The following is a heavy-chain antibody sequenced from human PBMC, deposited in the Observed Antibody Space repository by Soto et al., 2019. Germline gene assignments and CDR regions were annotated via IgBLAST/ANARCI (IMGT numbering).Heavy chain of an antibody. CDR2: INQDGSES. D-gene: IGHD3-16*01. CDR1: EFTFSKYW. J-gene: IGHJ4*02. Sequence: EVQLVESGGGLVQPGGSLRLSCAASEFTFSKYWMTWVRQSPGKGLEWVANINQDGSESYYVDSVRGRFTISRDNAKNSLYLQMNRPRAEDTAVYYCVCGGKYFVYWGQATLVTVS. CDR3: VCGGKYFVY. V-gene: IGHV3-7*01.